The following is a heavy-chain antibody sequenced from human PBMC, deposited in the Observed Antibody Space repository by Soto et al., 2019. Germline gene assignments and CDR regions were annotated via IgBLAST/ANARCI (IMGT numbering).Heavy chain of an antibody. CDR3: AKWNGYGDH. Sequence: EVQLLESGGGLVKPGGSLRLSCAVSGFSFSTYGVTWVRQAPGKGLEWVSGVSGGSGTTHYADSVKGRFTITGDTSKNTVYLQMNSLRVEDTAVYYCAKWNGYGDHWGQGTLVTVSS. J-gene: IGHJ4*02. D-gene: IGHD1-1*01. CDR1: GFSFSTYG. V-gene: IGHV3-23*01. CDR2: VSGGSGTT.